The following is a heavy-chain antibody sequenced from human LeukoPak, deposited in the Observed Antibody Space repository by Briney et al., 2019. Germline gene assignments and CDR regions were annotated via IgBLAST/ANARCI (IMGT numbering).Heavy chain of an antibody. Sequence: GGSLRLSCAASGFTFNNYAMHWVRQAPGKGLEWVAIIAFDGINNYYTGSVKGRFTISRDNSKSTLYLQMNSLRPEDSAVYYCARATGGSYYDADYYHGLDVWGQGTTVTVS. CDR3: ARATGGSYYDADYYHGLDV. J-gene: IGHJ6*02. D-gene: IGHD1-26*01. V-gene: IGHV3-30*04. CDR1: GFTFNNYA. CDR2: IAFDGINN.